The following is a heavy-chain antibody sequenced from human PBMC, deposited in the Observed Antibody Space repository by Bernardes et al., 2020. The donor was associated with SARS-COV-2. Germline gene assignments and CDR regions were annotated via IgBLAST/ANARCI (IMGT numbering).Heavy chain of an antibody. CDR2: IYYSGNTT. J-gene: IGHJ1*01. CDR3: ARGRYCSGVSCYRLEH. V-gene: IGHV4-59*01. D-gene: IGHD2-15*01. CDR1: GASISSYY. Sequence: SETLSLTCTVSGASISSYYWNWIRQPPGKELEWVGYIYYSGNTTNYNPSLKSRVTISVDTSKKQLSLKLTSVTAADTAVYYCARGRYCSGVSCYRLEHWGRGILVTVSS.